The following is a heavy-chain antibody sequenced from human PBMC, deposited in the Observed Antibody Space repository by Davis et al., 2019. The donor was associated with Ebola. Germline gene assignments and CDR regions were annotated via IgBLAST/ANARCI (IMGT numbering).Heavy chain of an antibody. J-gene: IGHJ4*02. V-gene: IGHV1-18*04. CDR2: ISDYNGKT. CDR1: AYTLTSYG. CDR3: ARDTRTYYDILTGYYPPDY. D-gene: IGHD3-9*01. Sequence: ASVTVSRKASAYTLTSYGSSGVRQAPGQGLERLGCISDYNGKTNNAQKIQGRVTMTTDTSTSTAYMELRSLRSDDTAVYYYARDTRTYYDILTGYYPPDYWGQGTLVTVSS.